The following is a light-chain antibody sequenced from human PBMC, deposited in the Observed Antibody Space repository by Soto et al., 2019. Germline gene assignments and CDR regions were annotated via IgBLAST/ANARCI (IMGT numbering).Light chain of an antibody. CDR3: QQYNNWPPT. V-gene: IGKV3-15*01. Sequence: EIVMTQSPATLSVSPGVRATLSCRASQSVSSNLAWYQQKPGQAPRLLIYGASTRATGISDRFSGSRSGTEFTLTISSLQSEDFAVYYCQQYNNWPPTFGQGTRLEIK. J-gene: IGKJ5*01. CDR2: GAS. CDR1: QSVSSN.